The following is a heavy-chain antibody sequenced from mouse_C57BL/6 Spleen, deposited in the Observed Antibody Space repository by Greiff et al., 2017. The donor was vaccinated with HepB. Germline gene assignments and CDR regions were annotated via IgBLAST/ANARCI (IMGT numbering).Heavy chain of an antibody. D-gene: IGHD5-2*01. J-gene: IGHJ1*03. Sequence: VQLQQSGAELVKPGASVKISCKASGYAFSSYWMNWVKQRPGKGLEGMGQIYPGDGDTNNNGKFKGKATLTADKTSSTAYMQRSSLTSEDSAVYFCAREGEYYRYFDVWGTGTTVTVSS. CDR3: AREGEYYRYFDV. CDR1: GYAFSSYW. V-gene: IGHV1-80*01. CDR2: IYPGDGDT.